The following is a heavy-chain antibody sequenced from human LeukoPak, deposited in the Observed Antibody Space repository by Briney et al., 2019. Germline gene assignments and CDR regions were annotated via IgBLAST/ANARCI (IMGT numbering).Heavy chain of an antibody. D-gene: IGHD3-10*01. Sequence: PSETLSLTCSVSGYSISSGHNWGWIRQAPGKGLEWIGSIYHSGKTYYNPSLKSRVTISVDTSKNQFSLKLSSVTAADTAVYYCARHVSEVTMVRGVIIGRGTYYFDYWGQGTLVTVSS. CDR3: ARHVSEVTMVRGVIIGRGTYYFDY. CDR2: IYHSGKT. CDR1: GYSISSGHN. V-gene: IGHV4-38-2*01. J-gene: IGHJ4*02.